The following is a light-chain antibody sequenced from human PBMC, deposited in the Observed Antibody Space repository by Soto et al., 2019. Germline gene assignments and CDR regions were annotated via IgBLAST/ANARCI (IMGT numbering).Light chain of an antibody. Sequence: SQSPATLSVSPGDRVTLSCRASLSVSSDLAWYQQKPGQAPTLLIYGASIRATGVPARFSGSGSGTDFTLTISSLEPEDAAVYYCQQRSNWPPSTFGQGTRLEIK. CDR1: LSVSSD. J-gene: IGKJ5*01. CDR2: GAS. V-gene: IGKV3-11*01. CDR3: QQRSNWPPST.